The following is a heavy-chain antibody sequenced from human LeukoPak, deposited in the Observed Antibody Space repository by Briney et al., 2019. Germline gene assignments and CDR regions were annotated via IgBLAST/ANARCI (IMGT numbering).Heavy chain of an antibody. D-gene: IGHD4/OR15-4a*01. CDR3: ARDPGAFPYFFDS. J-gene: IGHJ4*02. CDR2: ISGDGVSP. CDR1: GFTFNNYA. Sequence: GGSLRLSCSASGFTFNNYALTWVRQTPGKGLECVSAISGDGVSPYYADSVRGRFTISRDNSKNTLYLQMNSLRVEDTAVYFCARDPGAFPYFFDSWGQGTLVTVSS. V-gene: IGHV3-23*01.